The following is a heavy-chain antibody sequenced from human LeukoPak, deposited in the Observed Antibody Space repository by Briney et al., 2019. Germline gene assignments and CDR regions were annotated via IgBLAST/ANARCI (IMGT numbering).Heavy chain of an antibody. J-gene: IGHJ3*02. V-gene: IGHV1-46*01. Sequence: ASVKVSCKASGYTFTSYYMHWVRQAPGQGLEWMGIINPSGGSTSYAQKFQGRVTMTRDTSTSTLYMELSSLRSEDTAVYYCAGDGDSSGYPGNAFDIWGQGTMVTVSS. CDR1: GYTFTSYY. CDR2: INPSGGST. D-gene: IGHD3-22*01. CDR3: AGDGDSSGYPGNAFDI.